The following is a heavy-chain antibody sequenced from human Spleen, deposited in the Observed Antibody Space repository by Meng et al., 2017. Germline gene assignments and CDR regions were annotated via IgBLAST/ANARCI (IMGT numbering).Heavy chain of an antibody. CDR2: IYPGDSDT. J-gene: IGHJ6*02. CDR3: ARHLLVKYYYYYYGMDV. CDR1: GYTFRTYW. D-gene: IGHD2-8*01. V-gene: IGHV5-51*01. Sequence: KVSCKGSGYTFRTYWIGWVRQMPGKGLEWMGIIYPGDSDTRYSPSFQGQVTISADKSISTAYLQWSSLKASDTAMYYCARHLLVKYYYYYYGMDVWGQGTTVTVSS.